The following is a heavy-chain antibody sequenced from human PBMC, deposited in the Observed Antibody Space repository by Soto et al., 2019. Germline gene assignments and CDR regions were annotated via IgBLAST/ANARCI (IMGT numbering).Heavy chain of an antibody. D-gene: IGHD1-26*01. Sequence: QVQLQQWGAGLLKPSETLSLTCAVYGGSFSVYCWSWIRRPPGKGLEWIGEINHRGSTNYNPSPKSRVTISGDTSKNEFSLKLNSVTAADTAVYYCARGKGGSYSNWFDPWGQGTLVTVAS. J-gene: IGHJ5*02. CDR1: GGSFSVYC. V-gene: IGHV4-34*01. CDR3: ARGKGGSYSNWFDP. CDR2: INHRGST.